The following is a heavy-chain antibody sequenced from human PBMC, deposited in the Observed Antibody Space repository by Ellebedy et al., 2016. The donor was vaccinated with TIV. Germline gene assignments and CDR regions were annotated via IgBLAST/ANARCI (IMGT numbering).Heavy chain of an antibody. V-gene: IGHV4-59*01. CDR2: IYYSGST. CDR3: AREWKQQLDDGRTGYWYFDR. J-gene: IGHJ2*01. D-gene: IGHD6-13*01. Sequence: SETLSLXXTVSGGSISSYYWSWIRQPPGKGLEWIGYIYYSGSTNYNPSLKSRVTISVDTSKNQFSLKLSSVTAADTAVYYCAREWKQQLDDGRTGYWYFDRWGRGTLVTVSS. CDR1: GGSISSYY.